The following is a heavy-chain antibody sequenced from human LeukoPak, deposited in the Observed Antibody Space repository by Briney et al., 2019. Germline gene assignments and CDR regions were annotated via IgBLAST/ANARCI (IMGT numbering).Heavy chain of an antibody. CDR1: GYTFTSYG. D-gene: IGHD3-22*01. V-gene: IGHV1-18*01. CDR2: ISAYNGNT. J-gene: IGHJ3*02. CDR3: ARDYYYDSSESGDALDI. Sequence: ASVKVSCKASGYTFTSYGISWVRQAPGQGLEWMGWISAYNGNTNYAQKLQGRVTMTTDTSTSTAYMELRSLRSDDTAVYYCARDYYYDSSESGDALDIWGQGTMVTVSS.